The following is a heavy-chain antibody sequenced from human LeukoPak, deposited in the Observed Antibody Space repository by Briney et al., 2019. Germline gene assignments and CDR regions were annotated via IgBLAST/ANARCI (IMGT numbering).Heavy chain of an antibody. CDR1: GFTFSSYG. D-gene: IGHD3-9*01. V-gene: IGHV3-30*18. CDR2: ISYEGSNK. CDR3: AKVSPHYDILTHSASYFDY. J-gene: IGHJ4*02. Sequence: PGGSLRLSCAASGFTFSSYGMHWVRQAPGKGLEWVAVISYEGSNKYYADSVKGRFTISRDNSKNTLYLQMNSLRAEDTAVYYCAKVSPHYDILTHSASYFDYWGQGTLVTVSS.